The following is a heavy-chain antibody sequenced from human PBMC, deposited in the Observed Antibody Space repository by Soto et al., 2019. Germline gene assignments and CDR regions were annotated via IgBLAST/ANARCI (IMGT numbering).Heavy chain of an antibody. CDR1: GFTFINYG. D-gene: IGHD4-4*01. CDR2: INSDGSNT. Sequence: VQLVESGGGVVQSGRSLRLSCAASGFTFINYGMHWVRQAPGKGLEWFSRINSDGSNTGYADSVKGRFTISRDNAKNTLYLQMNSLRAEDTAVYYCVRDYTVWGQGTLVTVSS. J-gene: IGHJ4*02. CDR3: VRDYTV. V-gene: IGHV3-74*01.